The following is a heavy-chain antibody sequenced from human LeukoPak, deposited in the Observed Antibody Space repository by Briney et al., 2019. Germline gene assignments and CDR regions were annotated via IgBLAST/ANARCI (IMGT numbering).Heavy chain of an antibody. CDR1: GCTFSSNS. D-gene: IGHD2-15*01. J-gene: IGHJ4*02. CDR3: ARELFATRAFDY. V-gene: IGHV3-21*01. CDR2: ITTSSNYI. Sequence: GGTLRLSCAASGCTFSSNSKNWVRQAPGKGLERVSSITTSSNYIYYADSLKGRFTISRDNPRNSLYLQMNSLRAEDTAAYYCARELFATRAFDYWGQGTLVTVSS.